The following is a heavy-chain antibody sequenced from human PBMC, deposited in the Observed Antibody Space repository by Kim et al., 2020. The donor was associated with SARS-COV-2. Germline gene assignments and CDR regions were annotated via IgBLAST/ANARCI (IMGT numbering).Heavy chain of an antibody. J-gene: IGHJ3*02. CDR1: GFTFSSYE. CDR2: ISSSGSTI. D-gene: IGHD3-22*01. Sequence: GGSLRLSCAASGFTFSSYEMNWVRQAPGKGLEWVSYISSSGSTIYYADSVKGRFTISRDNAKNSLYLQMNSLRAEDTAVYYCAREFFYYDSSGYPAPHAFDIWGQGTMVTVSS. CDR3: AREFFYYDSSGYPAPHAFDI. V-gene: IGHV3-48*03.